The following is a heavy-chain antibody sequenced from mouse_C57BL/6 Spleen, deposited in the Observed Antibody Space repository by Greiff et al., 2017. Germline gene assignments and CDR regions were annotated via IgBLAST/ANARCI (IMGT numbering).Heavy chain of an antibody. D-gene: IGHD2-4*01. V-gene: IGHV1-64*01. J-gene: IGHJ2*01. Sequence: QVQLQQPGAELVKPGASVKLSCKASGYTFTSYWMHWVKQRPGQGLEWIGMIHPNSGSTNYNEKFKSKATLTVDKSSSTAYMQLSSLTSEDSAVYYCARVYDYDEGGEFDYWGQGTTLTVSS. CDR2: IHPNSGST. CDR1: GYTFTSYW. CDR3: ARVYDYDEGGEFDY.